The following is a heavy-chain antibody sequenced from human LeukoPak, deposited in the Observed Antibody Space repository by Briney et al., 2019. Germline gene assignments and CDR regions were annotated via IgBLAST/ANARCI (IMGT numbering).Heavy chain of an antibody. CDR2: INTNGRTI. V-gene: IGHV3-48*03. CDR1: GFTFSSYE. D-gene: IGHD3-10*01. CDR3: ARDGSWLPDY. Sequence: PGGSLRLSCAASGFTFSSYEMNWVRQAPGKGLEWVSYINTNGRTIYYADSVKGRFTISRDNAKNSLYLQMNSLRAEDTAVYYCARDGSWLPDYWGQGTLVTVSP. J-gene: IGHJ4*02.